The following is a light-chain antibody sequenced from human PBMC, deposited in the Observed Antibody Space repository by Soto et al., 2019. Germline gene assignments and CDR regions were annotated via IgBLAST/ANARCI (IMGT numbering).Light chain of an antibody. Sequence: DIPVTQSPPTLSASVGDRVTITCRASQTISTWMAWYQQKPGKAPKLLVYDASTLQSGVASRFSGSGSGTEFTLTISSLEPEDFAVYYCQQRNDWPLTFGGGTKVEIK. CDR1: QTISTW. CDR3: QQRNDWPLT. V-gene: IGKV1-5*01. J-gene: IGKJ4*01. CDR2: DAS.